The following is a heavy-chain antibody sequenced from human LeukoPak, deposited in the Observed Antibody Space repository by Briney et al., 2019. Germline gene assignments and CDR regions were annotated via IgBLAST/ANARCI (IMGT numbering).Heavy chain of an antibody. CDR1: GGSISSYY. CDR2: IYTSGST. CDR3: ARNYYYYYMDV. J-gene: IGHJ6*03. Sequence: PSETLSLTCTVSGGSISSYYWSWIRQPPGKGLEWIGYIYTSGSTNYNPSLKNRVTISVDTSKNQFSLKLSSVTAADTAVYYCARNYYYYYMDVWGKGTTVTVSS. V-gene: IGHV4-4*09.